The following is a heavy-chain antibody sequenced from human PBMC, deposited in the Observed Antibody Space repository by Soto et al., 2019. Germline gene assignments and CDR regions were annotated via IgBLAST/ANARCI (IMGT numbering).Heavy chain of an antibody. CDR2: INHRGST. CDR1: GGSFRDYY. D-gene: IGHD4-17*01. V-gene: IGHV4-34*02. J-gene: IGHJ4*02. CDR3: ARLVYGDFDY. Sequence: QVQLQQWGAGLLKPSETLSLTCAVYGGSFRDYYWSWIRQSPGKGLEWIGEINHRGSTTYNPSLKGRVTISLVTSQNPFSLELRSVTPADTAVYYCARLVYGDFDYWGQGALVTVSS.